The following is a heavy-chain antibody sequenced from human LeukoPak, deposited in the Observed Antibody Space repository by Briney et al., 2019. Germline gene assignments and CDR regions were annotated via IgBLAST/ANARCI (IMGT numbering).Heavy chain of an antibody. V-gene: IGHV1-18*01. CDR2: ISGYNSNT. Sequence: ASVKVSCKASGYTFTSYGISWVRQAPGQGLEWMGWISGYNSNTNDAQKFQGRVTMTTDTSTSTAYIELRSLRSDDTAVYYCAKVLRDLKGYWYFDLWGRGTLVTVSS. CDR1: GYTFTSYG. D-gene: IGHD5-24*01. J-gene: IGHJ2*01. CDR3: AKVLRDLKGYWYFDL.